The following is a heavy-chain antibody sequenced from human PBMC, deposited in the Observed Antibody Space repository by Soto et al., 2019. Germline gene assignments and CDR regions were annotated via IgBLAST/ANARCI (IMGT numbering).Heavy chain of an antibody. CDR1: GFTFSDYA. V-gene: IGHV3-23*01. D-gene: IGHD3-3*01. Sequence: PGGSLRLSCAASGFTFSDYAMSWVRQAPGKGLQWVSGISSNGVSTYYADSVKGRFTNSRDNSKKTLFLQMNSLRAEDTAVYYCAKITVRQWLLSRYFDYWGQGSPVTVSS. J-gene: IGHJ4*02. CDR3: AKITVRQWLLSRYFDY. CDR2: ISSNGVST.